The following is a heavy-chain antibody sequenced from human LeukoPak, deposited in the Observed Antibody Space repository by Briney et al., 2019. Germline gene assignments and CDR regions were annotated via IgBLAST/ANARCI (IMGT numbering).Heavy chain of an antibody. J-gene: IGHJ4*02. CDR3: AKDVNYYDRSLDY. V-gene: IGHV3-23*01. D-gene: IGHD3-10*02. CDR2: ISGSGGST. Sequence: ETLSLTCTVSGGSISSYYWSWVRQAPGKGLEWVSGISGSGGSTYYADSVKGRFTISRDNSKNTLYLQMNSLRAEDTAVYYCAKDVNYYDRSLDYWGQGTLVTVSS. CDR1: GGSISSYY.